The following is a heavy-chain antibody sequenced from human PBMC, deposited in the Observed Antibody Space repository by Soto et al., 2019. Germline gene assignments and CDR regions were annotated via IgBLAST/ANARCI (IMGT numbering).Heavy chain of an antibody. CDR1: GGSISSGGYY. Sequence: QVQLQESGPGLVKPSQTLSLTCTVSGGSISSGGYYWSWIRQHPGKGLEWIGYIYYSGSTYYNPSLKSRVTISVDTSKNQFSLELSSVTAADTAVYYCARAIRTYYYYGMDVWGQGTTVTVSS. J-gene: IGHJ6*02. CDR3: ARAIRTYYYYGMDV. CDR2: IYYSGST. V-gene: IGHV4-31*03.